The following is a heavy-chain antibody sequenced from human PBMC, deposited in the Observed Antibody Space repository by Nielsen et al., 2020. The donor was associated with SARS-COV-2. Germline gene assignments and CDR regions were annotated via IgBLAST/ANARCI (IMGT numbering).Heavy chain of an antibody. CDR3: ARLSGGDFYYYGMDV. CDR2: ISSNGGST. Sequence: GESLKISCSASGFTFSSYAMHWVRQAPGKGLEYVSAISSNGGSTYYADSVKGRFTISRDNAKNTLYLQMNSLRAEDTAVYYCARLSGGDFYYYGMDVWGQGTTVTVSS. V-gene: IGHV3-64*04. D-gene: IGHD2-21*02. J-gene: IGHJ6*02. CDR1: GFTFSSYA.